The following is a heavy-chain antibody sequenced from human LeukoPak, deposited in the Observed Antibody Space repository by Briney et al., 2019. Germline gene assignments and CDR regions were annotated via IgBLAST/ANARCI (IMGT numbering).Heavy chain of an antibody. V-gene: IGHV1-46*01. Sequence: GASVKVSCKASGYTFTSYYMHWVRQAPGQGLERMGIINPSGGSTSYAQKFQGRVTMTRDTSTSTVYMELSSLRSEDTAVYYCAREGGMGAAFDIWGQGTMVTVSS. J-gene: IGHJ3*02. D-gene: IGHD3-16*01. CDR2: INPSGGST. CDR1: GYTFTSYY. CDR3: AREGGMGAAFDI.